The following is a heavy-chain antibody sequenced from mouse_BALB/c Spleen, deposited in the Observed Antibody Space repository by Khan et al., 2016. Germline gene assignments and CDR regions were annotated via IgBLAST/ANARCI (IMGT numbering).Heavy chain of an antibody. Sequence: VQLQQSGAELVKPGASVKLSCTASGFNIKDTYMHWVKQRPEQGLEWIGQIDPANGNTKYDPKFQGKATITADTSSNTAYLQLSSLTSEDTDVYYCARAYDDYGFAYWGQGTLVTVSA. CDR2: IDPANGNT. CDR1: GFNIKDTY. CDR3: ARAYDDYGFAY. J-gene: IGHJ3*01. D-gene: IGHD2-3*01. V-gene: IGHV14-3*02.